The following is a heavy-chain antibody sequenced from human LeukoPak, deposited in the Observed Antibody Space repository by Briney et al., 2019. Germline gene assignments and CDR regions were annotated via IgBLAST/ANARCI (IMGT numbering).Heavy chain of an antibody. V-gene: IGHV3-21*01. Sequence: GGSLRLSCAASGFTFSSYSMNWVRQAPGKGLEWVSSISSSSSYIYYADSVKGRFTISRDNAKNSLYLQMNSLRAEDTAVYYCARDLYYYDSSGYYLYYYYGMDVWGQGTTVTVSS. CDR3: ARDLYYYDSSGYYLYYYYGMDV. J-gene: IGHJ6*02. CDR2: ISSSSSYI. CDR1: GFTFSSYS. D-gene: IGHD3-22*01.